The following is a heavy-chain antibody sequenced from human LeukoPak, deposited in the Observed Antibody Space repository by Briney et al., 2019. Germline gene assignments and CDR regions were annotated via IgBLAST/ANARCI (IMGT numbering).Heavy chain of an antibody. D-gene: IGHD6-6*01. Sequence: SETLSLTCTVSGGSISSYYWSWIRQPAGKGLEWIGRIYTSGSTNYNPSLKSRVTMSVDTSKNQFSLKLSSVTAADTAVYYCARDPPAYSSSYHYYYYGMDVWGQGTTVTVSS. CDR2: IYTSGST. CDR1: GGSISSYY. CDR3: ARDPPAYSSSYHYYYYGMDV. V-gene: IGHV4-4*07. J-gene: IGHJ6*02.